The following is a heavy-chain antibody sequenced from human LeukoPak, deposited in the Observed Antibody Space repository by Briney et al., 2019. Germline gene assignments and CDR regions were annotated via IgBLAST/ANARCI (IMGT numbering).Heavy chain of an antibody. D-gene: IGHD2-2*01. CDR2: ISGDNDNP. Sequence: ASVKVSCKASGYTFSNFGISWVRQAPGQGLEWMGWISGDNDNPNYGQKFQGRLTVTTDSSTSTAYMELRNLRSDDTAVYYCARDGTSTDDYWGQGTLVTVSS. V-gene: IGHV1-18*01. CDR3: ARDGTSTDDY. CDR1: GYTFSNFG. J-gene: IGHJ4*02.